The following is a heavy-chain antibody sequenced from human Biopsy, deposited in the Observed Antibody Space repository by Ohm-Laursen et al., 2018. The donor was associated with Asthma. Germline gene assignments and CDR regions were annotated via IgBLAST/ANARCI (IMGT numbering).Heavy chain of an antibody. CDR3: ARQSGQDYGDSSGFDI. D-gene: IGHD3-22*01. J-gene: IGHJ3*02. CDR2: VSSDGHNK. CDR1: GFVFSQCG. V-gene: IGHV3-30*03. Sequence: SLRLSCSASGFVFSQCGMHWVRQGPGKGLEWVALVSSDGHNKYYEDSVKGRFTISRDNSRNRLYLQINRLTVEDSAVYFCARQSGQDYGDSSGFDIWRQRTKVVVSS.